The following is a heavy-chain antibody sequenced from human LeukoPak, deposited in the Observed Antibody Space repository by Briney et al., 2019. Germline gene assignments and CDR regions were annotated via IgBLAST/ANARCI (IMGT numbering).Heavy chain of an antibody. V-gene: IGHV4-30-4*01. D-gene: IGHD2-15*01. Sequence: PSETLSLTCTVSGGSISSGDYYWSWIRQPPGKGLEWIGYIYYSGGTYYNPSLKSRLTMSVDTSKNQFSLKLSSVTAADTAVYYCARGVVVAAIAFDYWGQGTLVTVSS. CDR2: IYYSGGT. J-gene: IGHJ4*02. CDR3: ARGVVVAAIAFDY. CDR1: GGSISSGDYY.